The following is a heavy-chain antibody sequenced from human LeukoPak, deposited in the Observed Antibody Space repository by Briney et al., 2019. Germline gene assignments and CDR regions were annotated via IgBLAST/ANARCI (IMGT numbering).Heavy chain of an antibody. D-gene: IGHD5-24*01. CDR1: GFTFSTYW. CDR2: VDADGSTT. V-gene: IGHV3-74*01. Sequence: GGSLRLSWVVSGFTFSTYWMHWVRQAPGKGLVWVSRVDADGSTTIYADSVKGRFTISRDNGINTVYLQMNSLRAEDTAVYYCARGFDGYPFGWWFDPWGQGTLVTVSS. CDR3: ARGFDGYPFGWWFDP. J-gene: IGHJ5*02.